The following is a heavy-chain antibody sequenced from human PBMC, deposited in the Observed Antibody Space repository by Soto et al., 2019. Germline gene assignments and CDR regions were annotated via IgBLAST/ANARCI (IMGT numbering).Heavy chain of an antibody. D-gene: IGHD5-12*01. CDR2: IYYSGST. V-gene: IGHV4-59*01. CDR3: ARAGGYVVGDYYYYYGMDV. J-gene: IGHJ6*02. CDR1: VGSISSYY. Sequence: SETLSLTFTFSVGSISSYYWSWIRQPPGKGLEWIGYIYYSGSTNYNPSLKSRVTISVDTSKNQFSLKLSSVTAADTAVYYCARAGGYVVGDYYYYYGMDVWGQGTTVNVSS.